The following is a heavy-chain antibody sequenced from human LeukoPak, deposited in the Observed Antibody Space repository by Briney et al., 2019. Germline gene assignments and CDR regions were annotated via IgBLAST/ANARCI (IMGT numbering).Heavy chain of an antibody. CDR1: GFTVSRHW. V-gene: IGHV3-7*01. J-gene: IGHJ4*02. CDR3: ARGPDFGDRLDYFDY. D-gene: IGHD4-17*01. CDR2: VKQDVSE. Sequence: GGSLRLSCAAPGFTVSRHWTGGGREAPGKGVGWVASVKQDVSEYYVDCVTGRVFISRENAKNQVSLHMNSLRGEDPAVYYCARGPDFGDRLDYFDYWGQGTLVTVS.